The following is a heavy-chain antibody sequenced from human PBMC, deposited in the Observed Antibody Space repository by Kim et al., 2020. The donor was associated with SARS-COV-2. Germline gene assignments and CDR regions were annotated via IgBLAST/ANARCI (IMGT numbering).Heavy chain of an antibody. Sequence: GGSLRLSCAASGFSFSNYGMHWVRQAPGKGLEWVAVISYDGSNKYYADSVKGRFTISRDNSKNTLYLQMNSLRAEDTAVYYCARAYSVSYNAVIDYWGQGTLVTASS. V-gene: IGHV3-30*03. CDR1: GFSFSNYG. J-gene: IGHJ4*02. CDR3: ARAYSVSYNAVIDY. CDR2: ISYDGSNK. D-gene: IGHD1-26*01.